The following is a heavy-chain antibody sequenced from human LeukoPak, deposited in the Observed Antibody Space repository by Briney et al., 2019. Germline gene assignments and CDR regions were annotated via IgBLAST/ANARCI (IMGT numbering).Heavy chain of an antibody. CDR2: IYPGDSDT. Sequence: PGESLQISCQGSGFIFTTYWIAWVRQLPGKGLEWMGIIYPGDSDTRYSPSFQGQVTISADKSINTAYLQWSSLKAADTAMYYCARHLSPGSAMVPLDYWGQGTLVTVSS. D-gene: IGHD5-18*01. V-gene: IGHV5-51*01. J-gene: IGHJ4*02. CDR1: GFIFTTYW. CDR3: ARHLSPGSAMVPLDY.